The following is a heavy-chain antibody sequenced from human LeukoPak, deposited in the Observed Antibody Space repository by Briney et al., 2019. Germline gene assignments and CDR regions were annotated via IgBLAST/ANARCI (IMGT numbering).Heavy chain of an antibody. J-gene: IGHJ4*02. CDR3: ARDGVPQKLVNRPGYADY. V-gene: IGHV1-8*01. CDR2: MNPNSGNT. CDR1: GYTFTSYD. D-gene: IGHD6-13*01. Sequence: ASVKVSCKASGYTFTSYDINWVRQATGQGLEWMGWMNPNSGNTGYAQKFQGRVTMTRNTAISTAYMELSSLRSEDTAVYYCARDGVPQKLVNRPGYADYWGQGTLVTVYS.